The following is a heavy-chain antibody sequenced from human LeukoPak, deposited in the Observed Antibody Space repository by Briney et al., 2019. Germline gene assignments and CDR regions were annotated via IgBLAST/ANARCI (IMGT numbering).Heavy chain of an antibody. D-gene: IGHD6-19*01. CDR3: ARLGFSSGWNFDY. J-gene: IGHJ4*02. CDR2: IYYSGST. Sequence: SETLSLTCTLSGGSISSSSYHWGWIRQPPGKGLEWIGSIYYSGSTYYKPSLKSRVTISVDTSKNQFSLKLSSVTAADTAVYYCARLGFSSGWNFDYWGQGTLVTVSS. CDR1: GGSISSSSYH. V-gene: IGHV4-39*01.